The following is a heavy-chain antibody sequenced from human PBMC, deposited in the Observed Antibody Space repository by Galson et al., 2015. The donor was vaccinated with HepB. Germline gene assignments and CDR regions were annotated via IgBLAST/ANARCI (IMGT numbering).Heavy chain of an antibody. Sequence: SLRLSCAASGFTFSSYAMHWVRQAPGKGLEWVAVISYDGSNKYYADSVKGRFTISRDNSKNTLYLQMNSLRAEDTAVYYCARAGCYYDSSGYYLCYFDYLGQGTLVTVSS. V-gene: IGHV3-30-3*01. CDR3: ARAGCYYDSSGYYLCYFDY. J-gene: IGHJ4*02. CDR2: ISYDGSNK. D-gene: IGHD3-22*01. CDR1: GFTFSSYA.